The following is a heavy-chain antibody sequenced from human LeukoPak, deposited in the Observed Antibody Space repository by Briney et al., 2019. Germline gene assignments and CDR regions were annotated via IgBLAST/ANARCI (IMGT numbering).Heavy chain of an antibody. CDR3: ARDSTDYYYYMDV. CDR2: IYYSGST. Sequence: SETLSLTCTGSGGSISSYYWSWIRQPPGKGLEWIGYIYYSGSTNYNPSLKSRVTISVDTSKNQFSLKLSSVTAADTAVYYCARDSTDYYYYMDVWGKGTTVTVSS. D-gene: IGHD3-3*02. CDR1: GGSISSYY. J-gene: IGHJ6*03. V-gene: IGHV4-59*01.